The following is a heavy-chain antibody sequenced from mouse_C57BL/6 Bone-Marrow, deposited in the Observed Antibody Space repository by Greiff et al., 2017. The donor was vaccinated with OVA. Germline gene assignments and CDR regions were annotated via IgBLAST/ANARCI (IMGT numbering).Heavy chain of an antibody. J-gene: IGHJ1*03. Sequence: VQLQQSGAELARPGASVKLSCKASGYTFTSYGISWVKQRTGQGLEWIGEIYPRSGNTYYNEKFKGKATLTADKSSSTAYMELRSLTSEDSAVYFCATYYDYEDWYFDVWGTGTTVTVSS. CDR2: IYPRSGNT. V-gene: IGHV1-81*01. CDR1: GYTFTSYG. D-gene: IGHD2-4*01. CDR3: ATYYDYEDWYFDV.